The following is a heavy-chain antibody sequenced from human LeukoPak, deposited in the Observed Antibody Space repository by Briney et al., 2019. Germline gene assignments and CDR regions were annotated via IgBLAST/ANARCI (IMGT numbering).Heavy chain of an antibody. J-gene: IGHJ5*02. Sequence: GASVNVSCKASGGTFSSYAISWVRQAPGQGLEWVGGIIPIFGTANYAQKFQGRVTITADESTSTAYMELSSLRSEDTAVYYCARDSQYGDYIPGVSWFDPWGQGTLVTVSS. CDR2: IIPIFGTA. V-gene: IGHV1-69*13. CDR1: GGTFSSYA. CDR3: ARDSQYGDYIPGVSWFDP. D-gene: IGHD4-17*01.